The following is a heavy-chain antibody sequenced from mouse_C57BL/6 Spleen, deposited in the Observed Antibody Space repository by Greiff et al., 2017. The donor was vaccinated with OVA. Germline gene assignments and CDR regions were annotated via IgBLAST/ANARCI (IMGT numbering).Heavy chain of an antibody. CDR1: GYSITSGYY. CDR3: ARDQDYGNYGAMDY. Sequence: EVQLLESGPGLVKPSQSLSLTCSVTGYSITSGYYWNWIRQFPGNKLEWMGYISYDGSNNYNPSLKNPISITRDTSKNQFYLKLKSVTTEDTATYYCARDQDYGNYGAMDYWGQGTSVTVSS. D-gene: IGHD2-1*01. CDR2: ISYDGSN. V-gene: IGHV3-6*01. J-gene: IGHJ4*01.